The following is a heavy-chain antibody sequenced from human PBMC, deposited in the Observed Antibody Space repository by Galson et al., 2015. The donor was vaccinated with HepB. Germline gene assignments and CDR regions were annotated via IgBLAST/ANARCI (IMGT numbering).Heavy chain of an antibody. J-gene: IGHJ4*02. CDR2: ISYDGSNK. Sequence: SLRLSCAASGFTFSSYGMHWVRQAPGKGLEWVAVISYDGSNKYYADSVKGRFTISRDNSKNTLYLQMNSLRAEDTAVYYCAKDLGSSGWSVGYWGQGTLVTVSS. CDR3: AKDLGSSGWSVGY. D-gene: IGHD6-19*01. V-gene: IGHV3-30*18. CDR1: GFTFSSYG.